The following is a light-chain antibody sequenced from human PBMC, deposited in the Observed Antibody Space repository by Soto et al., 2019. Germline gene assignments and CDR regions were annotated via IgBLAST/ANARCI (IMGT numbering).Light chain of an antibody. J-gene: IGKJ4*01. CDR1: QSVTSD. CDR3: QQYNQWPLP. V-gene: IGKV3-15*01. CDR2: GAA. Sequence: ETVMTQSPVTLSVSPGQRVTLSCRASQSVTSDLAWYQQRPGQAPRLLIYGAATRATGIPARFSGSESGTEFHLTHSSLQCEDLAHYYCQQYNQWPLPFGGGAKVEIK.